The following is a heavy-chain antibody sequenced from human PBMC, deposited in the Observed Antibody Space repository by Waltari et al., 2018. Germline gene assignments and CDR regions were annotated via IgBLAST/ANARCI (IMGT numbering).Heavy chain of an antibody. CDR2: MKPNSGNT. V-gene: IGHV1-8*01. Sequence: QVQLVQSGAEVKKPGASVKVSCKASGYPFTSYDINWVRQATGHGLEWMGWMKPNSGNTGYAQKCQGRVTMTRNTSISTAYMELSSLRSEDTAVYYCARVGDDSSGYYYEDWFDPWGQGTLVTVSS. J-gene: IGHJ5*02. CDR3: ARVGDDSSGYYYEDWFDP. D-gene: IGHD3-22*01. CDR1: GYPFTSYD.